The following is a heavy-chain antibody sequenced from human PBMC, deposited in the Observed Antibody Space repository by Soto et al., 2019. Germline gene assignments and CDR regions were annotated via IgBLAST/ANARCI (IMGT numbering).Heavy chain of an antibody. CDR3: ASPRGPYSSSWAFDY. J-gene: IGHJ4*02. Sequence: GGSLRLSCAASGFTFSSYGMHWVRQAPGKGLEWVAVIWYDGSNKYYADSVKGRFTISRDNSKNTLYLQMNSLRAEDTAVYYCASPRGPYSSSWAFDYWGQGTLVTVSS. V-gene: IGHV3-33*08. CDR2: IWYDGSNK. CDR1: GFTFSSYG. D-gene: IGHD6-13*01.